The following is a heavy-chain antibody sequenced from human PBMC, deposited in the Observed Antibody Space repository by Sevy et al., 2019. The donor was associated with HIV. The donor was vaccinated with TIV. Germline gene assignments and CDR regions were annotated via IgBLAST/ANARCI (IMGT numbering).Heavy chain of an antibody. CDR2: TKQDAGQK. D-gene: IGHD1-7*01. CDR1: GFTFSKYS. Sequence: GGSLRLSCAASGFTFSKYSMGWVRQAPGKGLEWVANTKQDAGQKYYVDSVKGRFTISRDNAKNSLYLQMNSLRAEDTAVYFCARDDGNYYFHYWGQGTLVTVSS. CDR3: ARDDGNYYFHY. V-gene: IGHV3-7*01. J-gene: IGHJ4*02.